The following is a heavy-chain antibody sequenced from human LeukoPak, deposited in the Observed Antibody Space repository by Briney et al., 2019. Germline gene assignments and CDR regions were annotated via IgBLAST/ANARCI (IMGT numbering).Heavy chain of an antibody. V-gene: IGHV6-1*01. Sequence: SQTLSLTCAISGDSVSSNSAVWNWVRKSPSRGLEWLGRTYYSSKWYNDYAVSVKSRITINPDTSKNQFSLQLNSVTPGDTAVYYCARVKYCTNGVCSYDAFDIWGQGTMVTVSS. CDR2: TYYSSKWYN. CDR1: GDSVSSNSAV. D-gene: IGHD2-8*01. J-gene: IGHJ3*02. CDR3: ARVKYCTNGVCSYDAFDI.